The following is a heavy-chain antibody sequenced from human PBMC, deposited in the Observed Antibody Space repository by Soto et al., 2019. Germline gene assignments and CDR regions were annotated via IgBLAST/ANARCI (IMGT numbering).Heavy chain of an antibody. Sequence: QVQLVQSGAEVKKPGASVKVSCKASGYTFTSYAMHWVRQAPGQRLEWMGWINAGNGNTKYSQKFQGRVTITRDTSASTAYMELSSLRSEDTAVYYCARDPLMVRGRNYYYYMDVWGKGTTVTVSS. J-gene: IGHJ6*03. CDR3: ARDPLMVRGRNYYYYMDV. CDR1: GYTFTSYA. V-gene: IGHV1-3*01. D-gene: IGHD3-10*01. CDR2: INAGNGNT.